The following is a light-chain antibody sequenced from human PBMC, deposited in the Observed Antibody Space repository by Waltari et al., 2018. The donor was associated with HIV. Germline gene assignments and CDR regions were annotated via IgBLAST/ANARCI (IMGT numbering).Light chain of an antibody. CDR3: SSYAGSNNLI. Sequence: QSALTQPLSASGSPGQSVTISCNGTSSDVGGYDYVSWYQQHPGKAPKLMLYDVTKRPSGVPDRFSGSKSGSTASLTVSGLHAEDEADYYFSSYAGSNNLIFGGGTKLTVL. V-gene: IGLV2-8*01. J-gene: IGLJ2*01. CDR2: DVT. CDR1: SSDVGGYDY.